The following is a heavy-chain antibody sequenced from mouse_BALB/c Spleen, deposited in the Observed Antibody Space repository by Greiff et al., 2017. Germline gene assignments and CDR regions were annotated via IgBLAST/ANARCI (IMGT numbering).Heavy chain of an antibody. CDR1: GYTFTSYD. CDR3: SSGRYLDY. Sequence: VKLMESGAELVRPGTSVKISCKASGYTFTSYDINWVKQRPGQGLEWIGWIYPGDGSTKYNEKFKGKATLTADKSSSTAYMQLSSLTSENSAVYFCSSGRYLDYWGQGTTLTVSS. J-gene: IGHJ2*01. V-gene: IGHV1S56*01. CDR2: IYPGDGST. D-gene: IGHD4-1*01.